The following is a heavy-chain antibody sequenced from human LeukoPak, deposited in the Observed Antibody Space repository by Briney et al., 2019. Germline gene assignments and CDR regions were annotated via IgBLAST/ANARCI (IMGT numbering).Heavy chain of an antibody. V-gene: IGHV3-30*03. CDR2: ISYDGSNK. CDR3: ATAPRIAAAGYYFDY. Sequence: GGSLRLSCAASGFTFSSYGMHWVRQAPGKGLEWVAVISYDGSNKYYADSVKGRFTISRDNSKNTLYLQMNSLRAEDTAVYYCATAPRIAAAGYYFDYWGQGTLVTVSS. J-gene: IGHJ4*02. CDR1: GFTFSSYG. D-gene: IGHD6-13*01.